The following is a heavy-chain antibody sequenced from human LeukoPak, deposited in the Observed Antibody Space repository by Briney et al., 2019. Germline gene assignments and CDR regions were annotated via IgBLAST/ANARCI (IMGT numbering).Heavy chain of an antibody. Sequence: ASVKVSCKASGYTFTSYDINWVRQATGQGLEWMGWMNPNSGNTGYAQKFQGRVTITADKSTSTAYMELSSLRSEDTAVYYCARGEDSSSSYNYWGQGTLVTVSS. V-gene: IGHV1-8*03. CDR1: GYTFTSYD. CDR2: MNPNSGNT. D-gene: IGHD6-6*01. J-gene: IGHJ4*02. CDR3: ARGEDSSSSYNY.